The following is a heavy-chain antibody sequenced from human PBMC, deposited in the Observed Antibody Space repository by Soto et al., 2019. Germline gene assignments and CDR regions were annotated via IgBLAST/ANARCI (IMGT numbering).Heavy chain of an antibody. V-gene: IGHV1-18*04. CDR2: ISAYNGNT. CDR1: GYTFTSYG. D-gene: IGHD3-22*01. CDR3: ARDTPIYYDSSGYYHGDAFDI. J-gene: IGHJ3*02. Sequence: GASVKVSFKASGYTFTSYGISWLRQAPGQGLEWMGWISAYNGNTNYAQKLQGRVTMTTDTSTSTACMELRSLRSDDTAVYYCARDTPIYYDSSGYYHGDAFDIWGQGTMVTVS.